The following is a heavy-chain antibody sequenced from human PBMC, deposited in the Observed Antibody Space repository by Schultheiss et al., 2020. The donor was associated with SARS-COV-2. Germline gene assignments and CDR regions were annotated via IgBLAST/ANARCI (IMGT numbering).Heavy chain of an antibody. CDR1: GFTFSSYS. J-gene: IGHJ4*02. D-gene: IGHD6-19*01. CDR2: ISSSSSYI. CDR3: ARYWGAVAGTYLYFDY. Sequence: GGSLRLSCAASGFTFSSYSMNWVRQAPGKGLEWVSSISSSSSYIYYADSVKGRFTISRDNAKNSLYLQMNSLRPEDTAVYYCARYWGAVAGTYLYFDYWGQGTLVTVSS. V-gene: IGHV3-21*01.